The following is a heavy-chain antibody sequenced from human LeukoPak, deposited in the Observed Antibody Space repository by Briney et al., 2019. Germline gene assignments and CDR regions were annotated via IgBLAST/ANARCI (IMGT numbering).Heavy chain of an antibody. CDR3: ARVAVRGIAARQSYYYYMDV. V-gene: IGHV1-2*02. CDR2: INPNSGGT. Sequence: GASVKVSCKASGYTFTGYYMHWVRQAPGQGLEWMGWINPNSGGTNYAQKFQGRVTMTRDTSISTAYMELSRLRSDDTAVYYCARVAVRGIAARQSYYYYMDVWGKGTTVTVSS. CDR1: GYTFTGYY. D-gene: IGHD6-6*01. J-gene: IGHJ6*03.